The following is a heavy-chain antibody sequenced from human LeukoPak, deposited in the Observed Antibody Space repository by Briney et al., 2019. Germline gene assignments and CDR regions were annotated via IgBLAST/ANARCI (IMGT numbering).Heavy chain of an antibody. J-gene: IGHJ5*02. V-gene: IGHV1-2*02. D-gene: IGHD2-15*01. Sequence: ASVKVSCKASGYTFTGYYMHWVRRAPGQGLEWMGWINPNSGGTNYAQKFQGRVTMTRDTSISTAYMELSRLRSDDTAVYYCARDSGSCCDWFDPWGQGTLVTVSS. CDR3: ARDSGSCCDWFDP. CDR1: GYTFTGYY. CDR2: INPNSGGT.